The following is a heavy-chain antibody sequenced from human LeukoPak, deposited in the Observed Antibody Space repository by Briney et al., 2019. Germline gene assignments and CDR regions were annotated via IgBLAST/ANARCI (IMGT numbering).Heavy chain of an antibody. CDR3: ASQDYSSGWYYFDY. CDR1: GGSFSGYY. CDR2: INHSGST. J-gene: IGHJ4*02. Sequence: SETLSLTCAVYGGSFSGYYWSWIRQPPGKGLEWIGEINHSGSTNYNPSLKSRVTMSVDTSKNQFSLKLNSVTAADTAVYYCASQDYSSGWYYFDYWGQGTLVTVSS. V-gene: IGHV4-34*01. D-gene: IGHD6-19*01.